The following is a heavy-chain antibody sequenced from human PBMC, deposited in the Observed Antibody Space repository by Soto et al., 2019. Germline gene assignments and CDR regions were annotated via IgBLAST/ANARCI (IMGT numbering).Heavy chain of an antibody. CDR2: IKSKTDGGTT. CDR1: GFTFSNAW. V-gene: IGHV3-15*07. Sequence: EVQLVESGGGLVKPGGSLRLSCAASGFTFSNAWMNWVRQAPGKGLEWVGRIKSKTDGGTTDYAAPVKGRFTISRDDSKNTLYLQMNSLKTEDTAVYYCTTDLVARWELFPFDYWGQGTLVTVSS. D-gene: IGHD1-26*01. CDR3: TTDLVARWELFPFDY. J-gene: IGHJ4*02.